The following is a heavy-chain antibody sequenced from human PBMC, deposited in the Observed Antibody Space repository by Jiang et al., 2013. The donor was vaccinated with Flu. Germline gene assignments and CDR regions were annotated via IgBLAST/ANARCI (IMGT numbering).Heavy chain of an antibody. CDR3: AKGVAANGGAYNFNWFDP. J-gene: IGHJ5*02. CDR1: GFTFSSYA. Sequence: VQLLESGGGLVQPGGSLRLSCAASGFTFSSYAMSWVRQAPGKGLEWVSAISGSGGSTYYADSVKGRFTISRDNSRNTLYLQMNSLRAEDTAVYYCAKGVAANGGAYNFNWFDPWGQGTPVTVSS. V-gene: IGHV3-23*01. CDR2: ISGSGGST. D-gene: IGHD5-24*01.